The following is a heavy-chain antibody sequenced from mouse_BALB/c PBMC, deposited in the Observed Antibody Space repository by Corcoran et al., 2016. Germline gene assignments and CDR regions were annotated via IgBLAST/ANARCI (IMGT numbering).Heavy chain of an antibody. V-gene: IGHV9-1*02. D-gene: IGHD1-1*01. CDR2: INTYTGEP. J-gene: IGHJ2*01. CDR3: ARKGSSYVNFDY. Sequence: QIQLVQSGPELKKPGETVKISCKASGYTFTNYGMHWVKQAPGKGLKWMGWINTYTGEPTYADDFKGRFAFSLETSASTAYLQINNLKNEDMATYFCARKGSSYVNFDYWGQGTTLTVSS. CDR1: GYTFTNYG.